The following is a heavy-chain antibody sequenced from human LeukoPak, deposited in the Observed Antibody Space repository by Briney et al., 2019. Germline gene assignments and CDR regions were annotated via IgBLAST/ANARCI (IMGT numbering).Heavy chain of an antibody. CDR1: VVSISSYY. CDR3: ARLYDYFDC. D-gene: IGHD2/OR15-2a*01. Sequence: PSETLSLTCTVSVVSISSYYWSWIRQPPGKGLEWIGYIYSRGSTNYNPSLKSRVTISVDTSKNQFSLKLSSVTAADTAVYYCARLYDYFDCWGQGTLVTVSS. CDR2: IYSRGST. J-gene: IGHJ4*02. V-gene: IGHV4-59*08.